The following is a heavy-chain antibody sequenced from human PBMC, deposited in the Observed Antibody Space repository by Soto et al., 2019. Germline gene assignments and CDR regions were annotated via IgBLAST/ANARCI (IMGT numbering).Heavy chain of an antibody. CDR1: GGSFSGYY. Sequence: SETLSLTCAVYGGSFSGYYWSWVRQPPGKGLEWIGEINHSGSTNYNPSLKSRVTISVDTSKNQFSLKLSSVTAADTAVYYCERIRYSYRPPPRPGSVDYWGQGTLVTVSS. D-gene: IGHD5-18*01. CDR2: INHSGST. CDR3: ERIRYSYRPPPRPGSVDY. J-gene: IGHJ4*02. V-gene: IGHV4-34*01.